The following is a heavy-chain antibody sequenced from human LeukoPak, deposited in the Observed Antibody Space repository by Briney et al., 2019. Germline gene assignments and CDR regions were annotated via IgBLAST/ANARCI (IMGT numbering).Heavy chain of an antibody. V-gene: IGHV3-20*04. J-gene: IGHJ6*03. Sequence: PGGSLRLSCAASGFTFVDYGMSWVRQAPGKGLEWVSGINWNAGSTGYADCVKGRFTISRDNAKNSLYLQMNSLRAEDTALYYCARGGITIFGNDYYMDVWGKGTTVTVSS. CDR3: ARGGITIFGNDYYMDV. D-gene: IGHD3-3*01. CDR1: GFTFVDYG. CDR2: INWNAGST.